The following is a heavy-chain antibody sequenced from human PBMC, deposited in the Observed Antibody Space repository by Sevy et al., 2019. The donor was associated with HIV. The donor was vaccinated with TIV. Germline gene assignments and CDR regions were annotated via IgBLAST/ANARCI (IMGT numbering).Heavy chain of an antibody. J-gene: IGHJ4*02. CDR3: ATTRPVVTLFDY. Sequence: ASVKVSCKVSGYTLTELSIHWVRQAPGKGLQWMGGFDPEPGETIYAQKFQGRVFMTEDTSTDTAYMELGGLGSEDTAVYYCATTRPVVTLFDYWGQGTLVTVSS. V-gene: IGHV1-24*01. CDR1: GYTLTELS. D-gene: IGHD4-4*01. CDR2: FDPEPGET.